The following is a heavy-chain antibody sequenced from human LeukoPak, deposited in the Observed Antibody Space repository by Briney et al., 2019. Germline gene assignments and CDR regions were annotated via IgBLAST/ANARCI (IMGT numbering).Heavy chain of an antibody. J-gene: IGHJ4*02. D-gene: IGHD6-13*01. Sequence: SETLSLTCTVSGGSMSSHYWSWIRQPPGKGLEWIGYIYYSGTTNYNPSLKSRVTISVDTSKNQFSLKLNSVTAADTAVYYCARLGIAAAAYDYWGQGNLVTVSS. CDR1: GGSMSSHY. CDR2: IYYSGTT. CDR3: ARLGIAAAAYDY. V-gene: IGHV4-59*08.